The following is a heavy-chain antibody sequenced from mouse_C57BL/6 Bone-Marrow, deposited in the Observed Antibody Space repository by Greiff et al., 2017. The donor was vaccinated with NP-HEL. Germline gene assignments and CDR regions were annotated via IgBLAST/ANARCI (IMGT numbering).Heavy chain of an antibody. D-gene: IGHD2-4*01. CDR2: ISSGSSTI. Sequence: EVKLVESGGGLVKPGGSLKLSCAASGFTFSDYGMHWVRQAPEKGLEWVAYISSGSSTIYYADTVKGRFTISRDNAKNTLFLQMTRLRSGDTALYYCARAITHYFEYWGQGTTLTVSS. J-gene: IGHJ2*01. V-gene: IGHV5-17*01. CDR3: ARAITHYFEY. CDR1: GFTFSDYG.